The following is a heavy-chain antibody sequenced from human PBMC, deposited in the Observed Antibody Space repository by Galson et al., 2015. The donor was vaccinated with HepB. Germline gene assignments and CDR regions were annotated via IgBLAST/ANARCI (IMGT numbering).Heavy chain of an antibody. CDR1: GFTFDDYA. CDR2: ISWNSGAI. J-gene: IGHJ4*02. CDR3: AKDSVAIWGGFGDNLFDY. D-gene: IGHD4-23*01. V-gene: IGHV3-9*01. Sequence: SLRLSCAVSGFTFDDYAMHWVRQVPGKGLEWVAGISWNSGAIDYVDSVKGRFTISRDNAKNSLYLQMNSLRADDTALYFCAKDSVAIWGGFGDNLFDYWGQGTLVTVSS.